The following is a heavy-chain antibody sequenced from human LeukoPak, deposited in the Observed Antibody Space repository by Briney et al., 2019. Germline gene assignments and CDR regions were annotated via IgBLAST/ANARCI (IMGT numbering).Heavy chain of an antibody. V-gene: IGHV4-4*02. CDR1: GGSISSSNW. CDR3: ARVGGSYHATFDH. D-gene: IGHD1-26*01. J-gene: IGHJ4*02. Sequence: SETLSLTCAVSGGSISSSNWWSWVRQPPGKGLEWIGEIYHSGSTNYNPSLKSRVTISVDKSKNQFSLKLSSVTAADTAVYYCARVGGSYHATFDHWGQGTLVTVSS. CDR2: IYHSGST.